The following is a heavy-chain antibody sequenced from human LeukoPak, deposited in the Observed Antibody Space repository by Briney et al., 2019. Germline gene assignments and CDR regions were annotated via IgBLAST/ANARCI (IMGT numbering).Heavy chain of an antibody. CDR1: GYTFTGYY. CDR3: ARGYCSGGSCLGFYYYYMDV. D-gene: IGHD2-15*01. CDR2: INPNSGGT. V-gene: IGHV1-2*02. Sequence: GASVKVSCKASGYTFTGYYMHWVRQAPGQGLEWMGWINPNSGGTNYAQKFQGRVTMTRDTSISTAYMELSRLGSDDTAVYDRARGYCSGGSCLGFYYYYMDVWGKGTRDSVSS. J-gene: IGHJ6*03.